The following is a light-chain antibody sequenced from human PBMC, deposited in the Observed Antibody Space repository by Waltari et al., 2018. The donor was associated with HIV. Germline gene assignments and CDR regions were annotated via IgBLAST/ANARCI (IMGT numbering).Light chain of an antibody. CDR3: QSYDSGLTAYV. V-gene: IGLV1-40*01. CDR2: GTT. J-gene: IGLJ1*01. Sequence: QSVLTQPPSVSGAPGQRVTITCTGSSATCGPGYDVHGFQQLPGTAPKLLIYGTTNRPSGVPDRFSGSKSGTSASLAITGLQAEDEADYYCQSYDSGLTAYVFGTGTKVTVL. CDR1: SATCGPGYD.